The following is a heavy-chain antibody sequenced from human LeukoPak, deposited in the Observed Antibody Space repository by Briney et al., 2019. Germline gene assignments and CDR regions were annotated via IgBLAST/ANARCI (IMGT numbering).Heavy chain of an antibody. D-gene: IGHD6-13*01. CDR3: ARPTIAAAGNFEY. Sequence: GGSLRLSCAASGFTFSDYYIGWIRQAPGKGLEWVSHISSFSNFRSYADSVKGRFTISRDNAKNSLYLQVNSLRAEDTAVYYCARPTIAAAGNFEYWGQGTLVTVSS. CDR2: ISSFSNFR. V-gene: IGHV3-11*03. CDR1: GFTFSDYY. J-gene: IGHJ4*02.